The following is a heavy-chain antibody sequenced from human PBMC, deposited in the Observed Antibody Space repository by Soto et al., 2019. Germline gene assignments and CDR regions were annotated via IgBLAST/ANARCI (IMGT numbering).Heavy chain of an antibody. CDR2: ISYDGSNK. D-gene: IGHD3-3*01. CDR1: GFTFSSYG. Sequence: PGGSLRLSCAASGFTFSSYGMHWVRQAPGKGLEWVAVISYDGSNKYYADSVKGRFTISRDNSKNTLYLQMNSLRAEDTAVYYCAKEFVTALYDFWSGYPAPTHYYYYYMDVWGKGTTVTVSS. CDR3: AKEFVTALYDFWSGYPAPTHYYYYYMDV. V-gene: IGHV3-30*18. J-gene: IGHJ6*03.